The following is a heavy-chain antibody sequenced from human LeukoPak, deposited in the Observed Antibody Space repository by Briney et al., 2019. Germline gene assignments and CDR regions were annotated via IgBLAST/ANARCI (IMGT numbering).Heavy chain of an antibody. Sequence: GGSLRLSCAASGFTFDDYAMHWVRQAPGKGLEWVSGISWNSGSIGYADSVKGRFTISRDNAKNSLYLQMNSLRAEDTALYYCAKDNSYDSSGYPDYWGQGTLVTVSS. CDR3: AKDNSYDSSGYPDY. V-gene: IGHV3-9*01. D-gene: IGHD3-22*01. CDR1: GFTFDDYA. J-gene: IGHJ4*02. CDR2: ISWNSGSI.